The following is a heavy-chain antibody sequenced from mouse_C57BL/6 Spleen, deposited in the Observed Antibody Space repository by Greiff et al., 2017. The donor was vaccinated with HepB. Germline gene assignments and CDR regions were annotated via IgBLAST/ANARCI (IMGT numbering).Heavy chain of an antibody. CDR2: IDPETGGT. J-gene: IGHJ3*01. D-gene: IGHD2-4*01. CDR1: GYTFTDYE. CDR3: TRPYDYAFAY. Sequence: QVQLQQSGAELVRPGASVTLSCKASGYTFTDYEMHWVKQTPVHGLEWIGAIDPETGGTAYNQKFKGKAILTADKSSSTAYMELRSLTSEDSAVYYCTRPYDYAFAYWGQGTLVTLSA. V-gene: IGHV1-15*01.